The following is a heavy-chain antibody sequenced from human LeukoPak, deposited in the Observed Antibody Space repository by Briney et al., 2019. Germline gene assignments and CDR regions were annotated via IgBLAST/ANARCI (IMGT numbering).Heavy chain of an antibody. CDR3: AKDPPYYYDSSGYYSV. CDR1: GFTFDDYG. Sequence: PGGSLRLSCAASGFTFDDYGLSWVRQVPGKGLEWVSGLNWNGASTGYADSVKGRFTISRDNAKNSLYLQMNSLRAEDTAVYYCAKDPPYYYDSSGYYSVWGQGTMVTVSS. V-gene: IGHV3-20*04. J-gene: IGHJ3*01. D-gene: IGHD3-22*01. CDR2: LNWNGAST.